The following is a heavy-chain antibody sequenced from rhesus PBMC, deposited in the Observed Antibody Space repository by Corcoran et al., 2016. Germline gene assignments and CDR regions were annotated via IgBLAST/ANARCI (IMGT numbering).Heavy chain of an antibody. V-gene: IGHV4S11*01. D-gene: IGHD4-23*01. Sequence: QVQLQESGPGLVKPSETLSLTCAVSGGSLSSHYWSWIRKAPVTGLEGIGFISGSGNTYSNPPIKRRVNLSVDTSKNHYSLKLSSVTAADTAVDYCARINTVTAHFDYWGQGVLVTVSS. J-gene: IGHJ4*01. CDR1: GGSLSSHY. CDR2: ISGSGNT. CDR3: ARINTVTAHFDY.